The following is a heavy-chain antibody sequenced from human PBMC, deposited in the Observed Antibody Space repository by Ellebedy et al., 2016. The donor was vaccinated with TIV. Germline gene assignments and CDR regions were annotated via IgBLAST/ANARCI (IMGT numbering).Heavy chain of an antibody. CDR3: ARASLPQKSSSASAVPYGMDV. D-gene: IGHD2-2*01. Sequence: ASVKVSCKASGYTFTSYYMHWVRQAPGQGLEWMGIINPSGGSTSYAQKFQGRVTMTRDTSTSTVYMELSSMRSEDTAVYYCARASLPQKSSSASAVPYGMDVWGQGTTVTVSS. V-gene: IGHV1-46*01. J-gene: IGHJ6*02. CDR1: GYTFTSYY. CDR2: INPSGGST.